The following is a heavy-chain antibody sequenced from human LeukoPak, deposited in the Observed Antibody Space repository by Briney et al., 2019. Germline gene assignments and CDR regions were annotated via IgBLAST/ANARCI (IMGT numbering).Heavy chain of an antibody. CDR2: IYYTGST. CDR3: AKSNGYGLIDI. D-gene: IGHD3-22*01. CDR1: GGSISGFY. V-gene: IGHV4-59*12. Sequence: SETLSLTCTVSGGSISGFYWSWIRQPPGKGLEWIGYIYYTGSTNYNPSLKSRVTISLDTSRNQFSLKLNSVTAADTAVYYCAKSNGYGLIDIWGQGTMVNVSS. J-gene: IGHJ3*02.